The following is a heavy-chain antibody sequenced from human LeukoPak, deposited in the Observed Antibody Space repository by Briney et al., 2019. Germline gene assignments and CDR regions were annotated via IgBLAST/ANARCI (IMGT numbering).Heavy chain of an antibody. CDR1: GGSISSYY. CDR3: ARAPDYGDYEVAWFDP. CDR2: IYYSGST. J-gene: IGHJ5*02. Sequence: SETLSLTCTVSGGSISSYYWSWIRQPPGKGPEWIGYIYYSGSTNYNPSLKSRVTISVDTSKNQFSLKLSSVTAADTAVYYCARAPDYGDYEVAWFDPWGQGTLVTVSS. V-gene: IGHV4-59*01. D-gene: IGHD4-17*01.